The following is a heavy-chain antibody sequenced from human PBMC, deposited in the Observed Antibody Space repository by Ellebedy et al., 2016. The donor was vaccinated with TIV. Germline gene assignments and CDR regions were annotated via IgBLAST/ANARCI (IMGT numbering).Heavy chain of an antibody. CDR3: ARSDLDHQLVL. Sequence: AASVKVSCKASGYTFTGYYMYWVRQTPGQGLEWMGWINPNSGGTNYAQKFQGRVTMTRDTSISTAYMDLSRLSFDDTALYYCARSDLDHQLVLWGQGTLVTVSS. V-gene: IGHV1-2*02. CDR1: GYTFTGYY. D-gene: IGHD2-2*01. CDR2: INPNSGGT. J-gene: IGHJ4*02.